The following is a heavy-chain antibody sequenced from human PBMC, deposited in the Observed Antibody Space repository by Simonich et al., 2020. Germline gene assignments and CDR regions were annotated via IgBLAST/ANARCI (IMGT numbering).Heavy chain of an antibody. D-gene: IGHD5-12*01. Sequence: VHGGAEVKKPGASVKVSCKVSGYTLTELSMHWVRQGPGKGLEWMGGFDPEDGETIYAQKFQVRVTMTEDTSTDTAYMELSSLRSEDTAVYYCATGNLPTTQGGVFDYWGQGTLVTVSS. CDR3: ATGNLPTTQGGVFDY. V-gene: IGHV1-24*01. CDR2: FDPEDGET. CDR1: GYTLTELS. J-gene: IGHJ4*02.